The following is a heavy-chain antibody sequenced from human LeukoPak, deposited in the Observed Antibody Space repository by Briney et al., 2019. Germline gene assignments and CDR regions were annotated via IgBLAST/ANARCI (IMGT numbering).Heavy chain of an antibody. V-gene: IGHV3-23*01. J-gene: IGHJ4*02. CDR3: AKRSPGVIPPYYFDY. Sequence: GGSLRLSCAASGFTFSSYAMSWVRQAPGEGLEWVSTISRGGTDTYYADSVSGRFTISRDNSGNTLYLQMNGLRAEDTAVYYCAKRSPGVIPPYYFDYWGQGTLVTVSS. CDR1: GFTFSSYA. D-gene: IGHD3-10*01. CDR2: ISRGGTDT.